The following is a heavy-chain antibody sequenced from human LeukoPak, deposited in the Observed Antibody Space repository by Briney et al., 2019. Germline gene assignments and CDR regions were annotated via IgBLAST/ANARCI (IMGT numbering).Heavy chain of an antibody. J-gene: IGHJ4*02. V-gene: IGHV1-8*01. CDR3: AREFIGTPQGQYYFDY. CDR1: GYTFTSYD. CDR2: MNPNSGNT. Sequence: WASVKVSCKTSGYTFTSYDINWVRQTTGQGLEWMGWMNPNSGNTGYAQKFQGRVTMTRNPSISTAYMELSSLNSADTAVYYCAREFIGTPQGQYYFDYWGQGTLVTVSS. D-gene: IGHD1-1*01.